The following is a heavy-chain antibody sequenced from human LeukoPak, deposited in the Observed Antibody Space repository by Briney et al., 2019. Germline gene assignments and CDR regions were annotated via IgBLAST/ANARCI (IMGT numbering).Heavy chain of an antibody. CDR3: AEGYNYGYGY. V-gene: IGHV3-23*01. CDR1: GFTFSTFA. J-gene: IGHJ4*02. CDR2: IFPSGGEI. D-gene: IGHD5-18*01. Sequence: GGSLRLSCEASGFTFSTFAMIWVRQPPGKGLEWVSSIFPSGGEIHYADSVRGRFTISRDNSKSTLSLQMNSLRAEDTAIYYCAEGYNYGYGYWGQGTLVTVSS.